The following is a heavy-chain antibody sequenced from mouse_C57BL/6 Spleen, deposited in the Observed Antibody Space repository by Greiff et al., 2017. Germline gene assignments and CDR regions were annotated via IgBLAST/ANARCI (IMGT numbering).Heavy chain of an antibody. Sequence: EVQLQQSGEGLVKPGGSLKLSCAASGFTFSSYAMSWVRQTPEKRLEWVAYISSGGDYIYYADTVKGRFTISRDNARNTLYLQMSSLKSEDTAMYYCTRDDGNYGYAMDYWGQGTSVTVSS. J-gene: IGHJ4*01. V-gene: IGHV5-9-1*02. CDR3: TRDDGNYGYAMDY. CDR2: ISSGGDYI. D-gene: IGHD2-3*01. CDR1: GFTFSSYA.